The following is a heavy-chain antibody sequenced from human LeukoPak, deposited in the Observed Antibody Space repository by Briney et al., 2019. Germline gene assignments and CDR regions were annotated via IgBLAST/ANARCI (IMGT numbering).Heavy chain of an antibody. CDR1: GGTFSSYA. J-gene: IGHJ4*02. Sequence: ASVKVSCKASGGTFSSYAISWVRQAPGQGLEWMGRIIPILGIANYAQKFQGRVTITADKSTSTAYMELSSLRSDDTAVYYCTRGGDYEGPNYFDYWGQGTLVTVSS. V-gene: IGHV1-69*04. CDR2: IIPILGIA. CDR3: TRGGDYEGPNYFDY. D-gene: IGHD3-22*01.